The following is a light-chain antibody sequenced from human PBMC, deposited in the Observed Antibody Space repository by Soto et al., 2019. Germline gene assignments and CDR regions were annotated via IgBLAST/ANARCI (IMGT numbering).Light chain of an antibody. Sequence: EIVLAQSPATLSLSPWDRATLSCGASQSVSRSYLAWYQQKPGLAPRLIIYDASTRATGIPDRFSGSGSGTDFTLTISRLEPEDFAVYYCQQSGSSPITFGQGTRLEIK. J-gene: IGKJ5*01. V-gene: IGKV3D-20*01. CDR1: QSVSRSY. CDR2: DAS. CDR3: QQSGSSPIT.